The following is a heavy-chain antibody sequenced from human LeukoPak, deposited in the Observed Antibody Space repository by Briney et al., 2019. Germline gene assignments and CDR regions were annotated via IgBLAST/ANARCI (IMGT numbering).Heavy chain of an antibody. Sequence: SETLSLTCTVSGGSVSSYYWSWIRRPAGKGLEWIGRIHTSGSTNYNPSLKSRVTMSVDTSKNQFSLKLSSVTAADTAAYYCARKEKIYYYYMDVWGKGTTVTVSS. CDR2: IHTSGST. CDR3: ARKEKIYYYYMDV. J-gene: IGHJ6*03. V-gene: IGHV4-4*07. CDR1: GGSVSSYY.